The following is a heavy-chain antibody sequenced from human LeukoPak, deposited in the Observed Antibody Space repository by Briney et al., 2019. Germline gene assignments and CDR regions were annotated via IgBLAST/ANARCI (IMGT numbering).Heavy chain of an antibody. Sequence: SETLSLTCTVSGGSISNSHYYWGWIRQPPGKGLEWIGSIHYGGSTYYNPSLKSRVTISVDTSKNQFSLNLSSVTAADTAVYYCAIPGQLGYCSGGSCYFWVYWGQGTLVTVSS. D-gene: IGHD2-15*01. CDR3: AIPGQLGYCSGGSCYFWVY. J-gene: IGHJ4*02. CDR1: GGSISNSHYY. CDR2: IHYGGST. V-gene: IGHV4-39*01.